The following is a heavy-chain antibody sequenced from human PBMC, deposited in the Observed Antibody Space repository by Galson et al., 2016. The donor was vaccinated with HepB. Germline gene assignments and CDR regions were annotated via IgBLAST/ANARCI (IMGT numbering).Heavy chain of an antibody. CDR2: IYPGDSDA. CDR1: GSSSTTYW. V-gene: IGHV5-51*07. Sequence: QSGAEVKKPGESLRISCTGSGSSSTTYWIGWVHQMPGKGLEWVGLIYPGDSDAKYSPSFEGQVTMSADMSTNTAYLQWSSLKASDAAIYYYARVVTMTGTPFDAWGQGTLVTVSS. D-gene: IGHD3-9*01. J-gene: IGHJ4*02. CDR3: ARVVTMTGTPFDA.